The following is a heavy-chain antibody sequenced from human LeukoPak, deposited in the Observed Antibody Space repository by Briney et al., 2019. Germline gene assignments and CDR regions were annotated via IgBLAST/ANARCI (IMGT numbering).Heavy chain of an antibody. CDR2: ITNDGSRT. Sequence: GGSLRLSCTASAFTFSEYWMHWVRQPPGKGLVWVSRITNDGSRTEYADSVKGRFTISRDNAKNTLYQQMDSLRPEDTAVYYCARDLGGPDYWGQGTLVTVSS. CDR1: AFTFSEYW. D-gene: IGHD3-16*01. CDR3: ARDLGGPDY. V-gene: IGHV3-74*03. J-gene: IGHJ4*02.